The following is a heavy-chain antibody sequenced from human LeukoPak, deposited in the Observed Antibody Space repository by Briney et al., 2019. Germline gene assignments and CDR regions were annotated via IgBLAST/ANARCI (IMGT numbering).Heavy chain of an antibody. V-gene: IGHV1-46*01. J-gene: IGHJ4*02. CDR3: ARDNDFDY. CDR1: GYTFTSYY. D-gene: IGHD2-8*01. Sequence: ASVKASCKASGYTFTSYYMHWVRQAPGQGLEWMGIIYPGGGSTNSAQKFQGRVTMTRDMSTSTVYMELSSLRSEDTAVYYCARDNDFDYWGQGTLVTVSS. CDR2: IYPGGGST.